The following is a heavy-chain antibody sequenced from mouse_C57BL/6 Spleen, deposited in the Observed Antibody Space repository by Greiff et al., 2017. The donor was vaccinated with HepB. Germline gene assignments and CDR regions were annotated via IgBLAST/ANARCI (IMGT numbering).Heavy chain of an antibody. Sequence: VKLQESGPELVKPGASVKISCKASGYAFSSSWMNWVKQRPGKGLEWIGRIYPGDGDTNYNGKFKGKATLTADKSSSTAYMQLSSLTSEDSAVYFCAREKDYGSSYYFDYWGQGTTLTVSS. CDR3: AREKDYGSSYYFDY. J-gene: IGHJ2*01. CDR1: GYAFSSSW. D-gene: IGHD1-1*01. V-gene: IGHV1-82*01. CDR2: IYPGDGDT.